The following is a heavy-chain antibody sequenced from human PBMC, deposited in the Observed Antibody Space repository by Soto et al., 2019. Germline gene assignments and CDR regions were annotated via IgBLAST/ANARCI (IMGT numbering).Heavy chain of an antibody. CDR2: IWYDGSNK. CDR3: ARDGWHMVRGVWDY. V-gene: IGHV3-33*01. Sequence: PGGSLRLSCAASGFTFSSYGMHWVRQAPGKGLEWVAVIWYDGSNKYYADSVKGRFTISRDNSKNTLYLQMNSLRAEDTAVYYCARDGWHMVRGVWDYWGQGTLVTVSS. D-gene: IGHD3-10*01. CDR1: GFTFSSYG. J-gene: IGHJ4*02.